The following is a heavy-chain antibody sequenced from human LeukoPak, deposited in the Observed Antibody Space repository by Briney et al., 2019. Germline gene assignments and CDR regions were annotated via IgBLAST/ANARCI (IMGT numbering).Heavy chain of an antibody. V-gene: IGHV1-46*01. J-gene: IGHJ6*02. D-gene: IGHD3-3*01. Sequence: ASVTVSCKASGYTFTSYYMHWVRQAPGQGLEWMGIINPSGGSTSYAQKFQGRVTRTRDTSTSTAYMELSSLRSEDTAVYYCARGTKYYDFWSGLTRANYYYYGMDVWGQGTTVTVSS. CDR2: INPSGGST. CDR3: ARGTKYYDFWSGLTRANYYYYGMDV. CDR1: GYTFTSYY.